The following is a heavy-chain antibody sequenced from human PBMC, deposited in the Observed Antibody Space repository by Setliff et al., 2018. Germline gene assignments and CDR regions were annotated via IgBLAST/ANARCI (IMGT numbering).Heavy chain of an antibody. CDR3: ARGRLSFGSYGSGNQWKYYYYMDV. Sequence: SETLSLTCAVSGASFSDYYWTWIRQSPGKGLEWIGYIYTSGTAIYNPSLKSRVTLSLATSKNQFSLNLTSVTAADTAIYYCARGRLSFGSYGSGNQWKYYYYMDVWGKGTTVTVSS. CDR1: GASFSDYY. CDR2: IYTSGTA. J-gene: IGHJ6*03. D-gene: IGHD3-10*01. V-gene: IGHV4-4*09.